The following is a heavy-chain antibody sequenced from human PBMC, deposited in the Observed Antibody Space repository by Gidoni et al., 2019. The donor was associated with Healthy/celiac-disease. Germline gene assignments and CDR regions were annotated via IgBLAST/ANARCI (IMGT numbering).Heavy chain of an antibody. J-gene: IGHJ4*02. CDR2: IYYSGST. D-gene: IGHD3-9*01. CDR1: GGSISSSSYY. Sequence: HLQLQESGPGLVKPSETLSRTCTVSGGSISSSSYYWGWIRQPPGKGLEWIGNIYYSGSTYYHPSLKSRVTISVDTSKNQFSLKLSSVTAADTAVYYCARRTILTGYYWYFDYWGQGTLATVSS. CDR3: ARRTILTGYYWYFDY. V-gene: IGHV4-39*01.